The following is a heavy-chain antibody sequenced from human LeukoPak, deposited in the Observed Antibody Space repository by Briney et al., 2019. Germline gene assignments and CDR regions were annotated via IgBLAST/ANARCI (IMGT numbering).Heavy chain of an antibody. D-gene: IGHD1-26*01. J-gene: IGHJ5*02. V-gene: IGHV4-34*01. CDR1: GGSISSYY. CDR2: INHSGST. Sequence: PSETLSLTCAVYGGSISSYYWSWIRQPPGKGLEWIGEINHSGSTNYNPSLKSRVTISVDTSKNQFSLKLSSVTAADTAVYYCARGRSSGSYNWFDPWGQGTLVTVSS. CDR3: ARGRSSGSYNWFDP.